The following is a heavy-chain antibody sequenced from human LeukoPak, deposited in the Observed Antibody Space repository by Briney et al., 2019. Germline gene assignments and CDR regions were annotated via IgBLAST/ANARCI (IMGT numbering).Heavy chain of an antibody. Sequence: GASVKVSCKASGYTFTSYYMHWVRQAPGQGLEWMGIINPSGGSTNYAQKFQGRVTMTRDTSTSTVYMELSSLRSEDTAVYYCARDLYYDSSGYSSRGGAFDIWGQGTMVTVSS. V-gene: IGHV1-46*01. CDR3: ARDLYYDSSGYSSRGGAFDI. D-gene: IGHD3-22*01. CDR1: GYTFTSYY. J-gene: IGHJ3*02. CDR2: INPSGGST.